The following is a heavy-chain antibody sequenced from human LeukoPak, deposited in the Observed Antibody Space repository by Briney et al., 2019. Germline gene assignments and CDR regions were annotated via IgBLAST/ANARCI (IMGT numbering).Heavy chain of an antibody. CDR2: ISAYNGNT. CDR3: ARAQVGYSYGLGAFDI. J-gene: IGHJ3*02. Sequence: GASVKVSCKASGYTFTSYGISWVRQAPGQGLEWMGWISAYNGNTDYAQKLQGRVTMTTDTSTSTAYMEPRSLRSDDTAVYYCARAQVGYSYGLGAFDIWGQGTMVTVSS. D-gene: IGHD5-18*01. V-gene: IGHV1-18*01. CDR1: GYTFTSYG.